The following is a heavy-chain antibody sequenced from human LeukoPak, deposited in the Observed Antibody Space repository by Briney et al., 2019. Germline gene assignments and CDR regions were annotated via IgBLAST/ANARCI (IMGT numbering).Heavy chain of an antibody. D-gene: IGHD2-15*01. Sequence: AGGSLRLSCAASGFTFDDYAMHWVRQAPGKGLEWVSGISWNSGSIGYADSVKGRFTISRDNAKNSLYLQMNSLRAEDTAVYYCVREFCSGGTCYNDYWGQGTVVTVSS. J-gene: IGHJ4*02. CDR2: ISWNSGSI. CDR3: VREFCSGGTCYNDY. CDR1: GFTFDDYA. V-gene: IGHV3-9*01.